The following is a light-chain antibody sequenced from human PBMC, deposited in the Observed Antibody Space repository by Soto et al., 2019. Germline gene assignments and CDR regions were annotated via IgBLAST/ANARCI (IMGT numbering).Light chain of an antibody. CDR1: QGLRSH. Sequence: DIQLTQSPSFLSASVGDEVTITCRASQGLRSHLAWYQQKPGKAPKLLIYTASTLQSGVPSRFIGGGSGTEFTLTSSSLQPEDFSIYYCQQLNGFPPWTFGQGTKVEIK. J-gene: IGKJ1*01. CDR3: QQLNGFPPWT. V-gene: IGKV1-9*01. CDR2: TAS.